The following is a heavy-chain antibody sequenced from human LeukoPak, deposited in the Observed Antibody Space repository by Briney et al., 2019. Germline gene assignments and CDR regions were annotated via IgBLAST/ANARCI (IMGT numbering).Heavy chain of an antibody. J-gene: IGHJ4*02. CDR1: GGSISSYY. V-gene: IGHV4-59*12. Sequence: SETLSLTCTVSGGSISSYYWSWIRQPPGKGLEWIGYIYYSGSTNYNPSLKSRVTISVDTSKNQFSLKLSSVTAADTAVYYCARDPGWLVRYYFDYWGQGTLVTVSS. CDR2: IYYSGST. CDR3: ARDPGWLVRYYFDY. D-gene: IGHD3-10*01.